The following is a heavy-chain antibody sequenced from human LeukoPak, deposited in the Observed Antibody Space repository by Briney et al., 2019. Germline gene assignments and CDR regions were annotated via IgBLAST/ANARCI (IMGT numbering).Heavy chain of an antibody. Sequence: GGSLRLSCAASGFTFSTYRMNWVRQAVGKGLEWISSMLSGVRHIIYADSVTGRFTISRDNAKNSLCLQMTRLRTAGTAVYFCANCNGCSCYHSDDDWGQGTLVTVSS. CDR3: ANCNGCSCYHSDDD. V-gene: IGHV3-21*01. D-gene: IGHD2-15*01. J-gene: IGHJ4*02. CDR1: GFTFSTYR. CDR2: MLSGVRHI.